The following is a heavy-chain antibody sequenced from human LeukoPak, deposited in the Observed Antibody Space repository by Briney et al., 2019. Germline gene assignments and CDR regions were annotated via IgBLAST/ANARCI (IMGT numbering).Heavy chain of an antibody. Sequence: GGSLRLSCAASGFTFSDYYMSWIRQVPGTGLEWVSYISSDGSSTYYTDSVKGRFTMSRDNAKNSLFLQMNSLRAEDTAVYYCARGGTWVDYWGQGTLVTVSS. V-gene: IGHV3-11*01. CDR2: ISSDGSST. J-gene: IGHJ4*02. D-gene: IGHD7-27*01. CDR3: ARGGTWVDY. CDR1: GFTFSDYY.